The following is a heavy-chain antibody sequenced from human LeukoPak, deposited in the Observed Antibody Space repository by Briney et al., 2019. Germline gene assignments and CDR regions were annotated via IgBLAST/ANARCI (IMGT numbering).Heavy chain of an antibody. D-gene: IGHD3-22*01. V-gene: IGHV1-8*01. J-gene: IGHJ1*01. CDR2: MNPTSGNT. CDR1: GYTFTSYD. CDR3: ARGIRDSSGREYFQH. Sequence: ASVKVSCKASGYTFTSYDINWVRQATGQGLEWMGWMNPTSGNTGYAQKFQGRVTMTRNTSISTAYMELSSLRPEDTAVYYCARGIRDSSGREYFQHWGQGSRVTVSS.